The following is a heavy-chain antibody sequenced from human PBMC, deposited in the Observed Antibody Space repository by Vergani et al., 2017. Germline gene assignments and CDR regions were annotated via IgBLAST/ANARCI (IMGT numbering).Heavy chain of an antibody. J-gene: IGHJ4*02. V-gene: IGHV3-48*01. Sequence: EVQLVESGGGLVQPGGSLRLSCAASGFTFSSYSMNWVRQAPGKGLEWVSYISSSSSTIYYADSVKGRFTISRDNAKNSLYLQMNSLRAEDTAVYYCARDSFLWFGEGIDYWGQGTLVTVSS. CDR3: ARDSFLWFGEGIDY. D-gene: IGHD3-10*01. CDR2: ISSSSSTI. CDR1: GFTFSSYS.